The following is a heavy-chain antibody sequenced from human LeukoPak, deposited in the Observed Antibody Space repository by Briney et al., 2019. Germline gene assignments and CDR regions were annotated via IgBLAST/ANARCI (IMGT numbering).Heavy chain of an antibody. CDR1: GFTFSSYA. Sequence: GRSLRLSCAASGFTFSSYAMHWFLQAPGKGLVWLAVISYDGSNKYYADSLKGRFTISVDNSKNTLYLQMNSLRAEDTAVYYCARDPTAMETGPFDYWGQGTLVTVSS. CDR3: ARDPTAMETGPFDY. D-gene: IGHD5-18*01. J-gene: IGHJ4*02. V-gene: IGHV3-30-3*01. CDR2: ISYDGSNK.